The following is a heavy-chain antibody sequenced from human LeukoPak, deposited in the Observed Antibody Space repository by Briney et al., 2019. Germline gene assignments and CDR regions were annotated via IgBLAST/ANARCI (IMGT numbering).Heavy chain of an antibody. D-gene: IGHD3-10*01. Sequence: ASVKVSCTASGYTFTSYDINRVRQATGQGLEWMGWMNPNSGNTGYAQKFQGRVTMTRNTSISTAYMELSSLRSEDTAVYYCARRLMVRGVYDYWGQGTLVTVSS. J-gene: IGHJ4*02. CDR1: GYTFTSYD. V-gene: IGHV1-8*01. CDR2: MNPNSGNT. CDR3: ARRLMVRGVYDY.